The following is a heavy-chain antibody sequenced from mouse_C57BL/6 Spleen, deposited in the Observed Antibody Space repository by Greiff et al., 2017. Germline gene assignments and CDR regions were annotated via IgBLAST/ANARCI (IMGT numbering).Heavy chain of an antibody. Sequence: QVQLQQSGPELVKPGASVKISCKASGYAFSSSWMNWVKQRPGKGLEWIGRIYPGDGDTNYNGKFKGKATLTADKSSSTAYMQLSSLTSEDSAVYFCARRKDVDYWGQGTTLTVSS. CDR1: GYAFSSSW. CDR3: ARRKDVDY. J-gene: IGHJ2*01. V-gene: IGHV1-82*01. CDR2: IYPGDGDT.